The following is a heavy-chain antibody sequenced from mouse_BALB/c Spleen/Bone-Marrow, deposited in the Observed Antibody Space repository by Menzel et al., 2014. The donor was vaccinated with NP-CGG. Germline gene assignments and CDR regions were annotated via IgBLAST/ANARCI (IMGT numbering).Heavy chain of an antibody. J-gene: IGHJ3*01. V-gene: IGHV1-5*01. CDR2: IYPGNSDT. CDR1: GYSFTSYW. Sequence: EVKLVESGTVLARPGASVKMSCKASGYSFTSYWMHWVKQRPGQGLEWIGDIYPGNSDTTYNQKFKGKAKLTAVTSASTAYMELSSLTNEDSAVYYCTFLVKEDFAYWGQGTLVTVSA. CDR3: TFLVKEDFAY. D-gene: IGHD2-10*02.